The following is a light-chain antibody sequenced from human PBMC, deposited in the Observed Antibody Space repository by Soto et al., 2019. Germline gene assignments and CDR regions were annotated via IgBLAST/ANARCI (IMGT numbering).Light chain of an antibody. V-gene: IGKV3-20*01. CDR3: QQNGRSPPWT. J-gene: IGKJ1*01. CDR2: GAS. Sequence: EIVLTQSPGTLSLSPGERATLSCRASQSISDTLAWYQQKPGQAPRLLISGASSRATGIPDRFTGSGSGTDFTLTISRLEPEDFAVYYCQQNGRSPPWTFGQGTKVDIK. CDR1: QSISDT.